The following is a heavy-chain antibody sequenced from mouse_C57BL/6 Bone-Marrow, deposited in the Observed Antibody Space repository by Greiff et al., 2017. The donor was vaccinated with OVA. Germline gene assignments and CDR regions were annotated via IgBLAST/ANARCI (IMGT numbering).Heavy chain of an antibody. Sequence: QVQLQQSGPELVKPGASVKISCKASGYAFSSSWMNWVKQRPGKGLEWIGRIYPGDGDTNYNGKFKGKATLTADKSSSTAYMQLSSLTSEDSAVYCCARGHLLKNYWGQGTTLTVSA. D-gene: IGHD1-1*01. V-gene: IGHV1-82*01. J-gene: IGHJ2*01. CDR1: GYAFSSSW. CDR3: ARGHLLKNY. CDR2: IYPGDGDT.